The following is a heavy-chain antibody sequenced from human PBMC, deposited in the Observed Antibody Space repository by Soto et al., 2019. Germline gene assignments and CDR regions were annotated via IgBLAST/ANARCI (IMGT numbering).Heavy chain of an antibody. Sequence: SETLSLTCSVSGYLISSGYYWGWVRQTPGKGLEWLGSIDYSGRTYKNPSLKSRVSASVDLSKNQFSLNLRSVTAADTAVYLCARDLSSGYDSYYFGYWGKGTLVTVSS. V-gene: IGHV4-38-2*02. CDR1: GYLISSGYY. CDR3: ARDLSSGYDSYYFGY. J-gene: IGHJ4*02. CDR2: IDYSGRT. D-gene: IGHD3-22*01.